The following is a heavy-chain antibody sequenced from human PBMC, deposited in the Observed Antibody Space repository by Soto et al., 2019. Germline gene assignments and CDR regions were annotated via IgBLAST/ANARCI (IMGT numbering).Heavy chain of an antibody. V-gene: IGHV4-31*03. J-gene: IGHJ6*02. Sequence: QVQLQESGPGLVKPSQTLSLTCTVSGGSISSGGYYWTWIRQHPGKGLEWIGYNYYSGITYYNPAFKRGVTISPDKSKNQFSLKLSSVTAADTAVYYCARGSSIAGLYYGMDVWGQGTTVTVSS. D-gene: IGHD6-6*01. CDR3: ARGSSIAGLYYGMDV. CDR1: GGSISSGGYY. CDR2: NYYSGIT.